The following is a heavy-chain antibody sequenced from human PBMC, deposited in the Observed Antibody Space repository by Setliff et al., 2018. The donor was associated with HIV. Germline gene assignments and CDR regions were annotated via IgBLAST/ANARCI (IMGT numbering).Heavy chain of an antibody. CDR2: IYDSGST. V-gene: IGHV4-4*07. Sequence: SETLSLTCTVSGGSISGFYWNWIRQSAGKGLQWIGRIYDSGSTKYNPSLKSRVTMSLDTSKRQFSLRMTSTTAADTAVYYCARGVPLLPPNFWGQGTLVTVSS. D-gene: IGHD2-21*02. CDR3: ARGVPLLPPNF. J-gene: IGHJ4*02. CDR1: GGSISGFY.